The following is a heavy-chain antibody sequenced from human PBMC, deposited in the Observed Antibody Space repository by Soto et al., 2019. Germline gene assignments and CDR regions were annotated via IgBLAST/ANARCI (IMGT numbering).Heavy chain of an antibody. Sequence: EVQLVESGGRLVQPGRSLRLSCAASGFMFSAYWMSWVRQNPGKGLEWVATISGGASDKFYVDSVKGRFTISRDDSKNTLYLQMDSLRDEDTAVYYCVREDWHRFDSWGQGTLVTVSS. J-gene: IGHJ4*02. D-gene: IGHD2-21*01. V-gene: IGHV3-7*01. CDR2: ISGGASDK. CDR1: GFMFSAYW. CDR3: VREDWHRFDS.